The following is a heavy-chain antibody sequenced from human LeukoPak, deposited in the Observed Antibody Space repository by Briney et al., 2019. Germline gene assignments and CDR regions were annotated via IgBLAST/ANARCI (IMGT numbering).Heavy chain of an antibody. V-gene: IGHV4-39*01. CDR1: GGSISSSSYY. CDR3: ARQAGPSPPLI. J-gene: IGHJ3*02. Sequence: SETLSLTGTVSGGSISSSSYYGGWIRQPPGKGLEWIGSIYYSGRTYYNPSLKSRVTISVDTSKNQSSLKLSSVTAADTAVYYCARQAGPSPPLIWGQGTMVTVSS. CDR2: IYYSGRT. D-gene: IGHD2-2*01.